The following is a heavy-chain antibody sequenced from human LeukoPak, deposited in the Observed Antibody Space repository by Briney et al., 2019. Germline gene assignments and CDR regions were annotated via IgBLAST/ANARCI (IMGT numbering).Heavy chain of an antibody. CDR2: IKQDGSEK. Sequence: PGGSLRLSCAASGFTFSSYWMVWVRQAPGKGLEWVASIKQDGSEKYYADSVKGRFTISRDNSKNTLYLEMNSLRGEDTAVYYCAKPRTEGSGSYYGYYYGMDVWGQGTTVTVSS. J-gene: IGHJ6*02. D-gene: IGHD3-10*01. CDR3: AKPRTEGSGSYYGYYYGMDV. CDR1: GFTFSSYW. V-gene: IGHV3-7*01.